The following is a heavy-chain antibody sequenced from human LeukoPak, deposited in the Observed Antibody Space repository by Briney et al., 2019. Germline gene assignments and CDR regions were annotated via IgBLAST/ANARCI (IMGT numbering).Heavy chain of an antibody. J-gene: IGHJ4*02. CDR3: VKGRYCGGTSCSYFDC. CDR1: GFIFSPYG. V-gene: IGHV3-23*01. D-gene: IGHD2-2*01. Sequence: GGSLRLSCVASGFIFSPYGMSWVRRAPGKGLEWVSTITAGGGSTYYADSVKGRFTISRDNSKNTLYLQMNSLRAEDTAIYYCVKGRYCGGTSCSYFDCWGQGTLVTFSS. CDR2: ITAGGGST.